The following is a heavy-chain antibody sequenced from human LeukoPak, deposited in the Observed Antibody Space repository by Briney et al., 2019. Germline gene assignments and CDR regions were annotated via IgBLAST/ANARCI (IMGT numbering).Heavy chain of an antibody. CDR1: GYTFTIYA. CDR3: ARPRIYSSSWRHEEVYFDY. Sequence: ASVKVSCKASGYTFTIYAMHWVSQAPGKRVEGMGWIDAGNGNTKYSQKLQGRVTITRDTSASTAYMELSSLRSEDTAVYYCARPRIYSSSWRHEEVYFDYCGQGTLVTVSS. D-gene: IGHD6-13*01. V-gene: IGHV1-3*01. CDR2: IDAGNGNT. J-gene: IGHJ4*02.